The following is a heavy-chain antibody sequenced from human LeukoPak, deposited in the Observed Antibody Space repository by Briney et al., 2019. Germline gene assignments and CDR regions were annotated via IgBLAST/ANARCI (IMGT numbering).Heavy chain of an antibody. CDR2: IKQDGSDK. CDR1: GFTFSSYW. Sequence: PGGSLRLSCTASGFTFSSYWRNWVRQAPGKGLEWVANIKQDGSDKHYVDSVKGRFTISRDNAKNSLYLQMNNLRAEDTAVYYCARDIAAGNLFDPRGQGTLVTVSS. CDR3: ARDIAAGNLFDP. J-gene: IGHJ5*02. D-gene: IGHD6-19*01. V-gene: IGHV3-7*05.